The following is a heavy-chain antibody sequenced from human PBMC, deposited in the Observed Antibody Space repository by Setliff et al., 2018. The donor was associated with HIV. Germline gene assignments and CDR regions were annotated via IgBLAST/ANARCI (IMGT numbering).Heavy chain of an antibody. CDR3: ARSASGFDY. Sequence: SETLFLTCTVSGGSISSYYWSWIRQPPGKGLEWIGYIYYSGSTNYNPSLKSRVAISVDTSKNQFSLKLSSVTAADTAMYYCARSASGFDYWGQGTLVTVSS. CDR1: GGSISSYY. CDR2: IYYSGST. D-gene: IGHD6-6*01. V-gene: IGHV4-59*08. J-gene: IGHJ4*02.